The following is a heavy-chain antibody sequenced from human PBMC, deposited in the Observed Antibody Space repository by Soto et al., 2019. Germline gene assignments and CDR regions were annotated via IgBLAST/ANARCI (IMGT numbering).Heavy chain of an antibody. CDR1: GYSFTSYW. J-gene: IGHJ3*02. CDR2: IDPSDSYT. V-gene: IGHV5-10-1*01. CDR3: ARLYYYDSSGYVGAFDI. Sequence: TGESLKISCKGSGYSFTSYWISWVRQMPGKGLEWMGRIDPSDSYTNYSPSFQGHVTISADKSISTAYLQWSSLKASDTAMYYCARLYYYDSSGYVGAFDIWGQGTMVTVSS. D-gene: IGHD3-22*01.